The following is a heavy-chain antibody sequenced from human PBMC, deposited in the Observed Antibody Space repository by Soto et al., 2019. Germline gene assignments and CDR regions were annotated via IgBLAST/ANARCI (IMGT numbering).Heavy chain of an antibody. D-gene: IGHD3-10*01. J-gene: IGHJ6*02. CDR2: IIPIFGTA. CDR3: ARDSYYTSGNYFTYYTYAMDV. Sequence: SVKVSGKASAGTFSSYPFSSVRHAPGHGLELMGVIIPIFGTANYSPSFQGHVTISADKSISTAYLQWSSLKASDTAMYYCARDSYYTSGNYFTYYTYAMDVWGQGTTVAASS. CDR1: AGTFSSYP. V-gene: IGHV1-69*06.